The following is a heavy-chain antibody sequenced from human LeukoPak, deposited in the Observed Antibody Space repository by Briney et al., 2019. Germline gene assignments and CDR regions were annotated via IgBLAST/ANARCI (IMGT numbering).Heavy chain of an antibody. CDR3: AKDTYYDYVWGSYFDY. D-gene: IGHD3-16*01. Sequence: GRSLRLSYAASGFTFSSYGMHWVRQAPGKGLEWVAVTSYDGSNKYYADSVKGRFTISRDNSKNTLYLQMNSLRAEDTAVYYCAKDTYYDYVWGSYFDYWGQGTLVTVSS. V-gene: IGHV3-30*18. CDR1: GFTFSSYG. J-gene: IGHJ4*02. CDR2: TSYDGSNK.